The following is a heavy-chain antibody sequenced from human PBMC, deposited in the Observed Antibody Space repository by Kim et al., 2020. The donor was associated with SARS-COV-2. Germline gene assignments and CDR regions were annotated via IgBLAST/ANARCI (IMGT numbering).Heavy chain of an antibody. J-gene: IGHJ6*02. D-gene: IGHD3-22*01. CDR2: INPSGGST. Sequence: ASVKVSCKASGYTFTSYYMHWVRQAPGQGLEWMGIINPSGGSTSYAQKFQGRVTMTRDTSTSTDYMELSSLISEDTAVYYCARASGITMIVVVTAYGMDVWGQGTTVTVSS. V-gene: IGHV1-46*01. CDR3: ARASGITMIVVVTAYGMDV. CDR1: GYTFTSYY.